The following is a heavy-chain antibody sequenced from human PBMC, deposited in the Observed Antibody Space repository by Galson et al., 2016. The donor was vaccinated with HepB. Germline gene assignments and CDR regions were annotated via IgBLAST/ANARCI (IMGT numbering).Heavy chain of an antibody. CDR2: IIPIFGTV. Sequence: SVKVSCKASGGTFSSYVISWVRQAPGQGLEWMGGIIPIFGTVNYAQKFQGRVTINADESTSTAYMELSSLRSDDTAVYYCARAQMDTVMVDIWFDPWGQGTLVTVSS. V-gene: IGHV1-69*13. CDR1: GGTFSSYV. CDR3: ARAQMDTVMVDIWFDP. D-gene: IGHD5-18*01. J-gene: IGHJ5*02.